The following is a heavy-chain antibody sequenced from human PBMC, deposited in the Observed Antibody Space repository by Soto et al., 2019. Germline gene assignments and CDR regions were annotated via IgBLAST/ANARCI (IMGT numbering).Heavy chain of an antibody. Sequence: SETLSLTCTVSGGSISSSSYYWGWIRQPPGKGLEWIGSIYYSGSTYYNPSLKSRVTISVDTSKNQFSLKLSSVTAADTAVYYCARLSNDYVWGSYRYPYYFDYWGQGTRVTVSS. V-gene: IGHV4-39*01. CDR2: IYYSGST. J-gene: IGHJ4*02. CDR3: ARLSNDYVWGSYRYPYYFDY. CDR1: GGSISSSSYY. D-gene: IGHD3-16*02.